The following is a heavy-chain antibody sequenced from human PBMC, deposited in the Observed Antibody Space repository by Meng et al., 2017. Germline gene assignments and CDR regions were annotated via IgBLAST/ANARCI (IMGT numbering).Heavy chain of an antibody. CDR1: GGSFSGYY. CDR2: INHSGST. CDR3: ARGRYFDWLSYRYYFDY. Sequence: QGQPQQGGVSLLNPSQTLSLTCAVYGGSFSGYYWSWIRQPPGKGLEWIGEINHSGSTNYNPSLKSRVTISVDTSKNQFSLKLSSVTAADTAVYYCARGRYFDWLSYRYYFDYWGQGTLVTVSS. V-gene: IGHV4-34*01. J-gene: IGHJ4*02. D-gene: IGHD3-9*01.